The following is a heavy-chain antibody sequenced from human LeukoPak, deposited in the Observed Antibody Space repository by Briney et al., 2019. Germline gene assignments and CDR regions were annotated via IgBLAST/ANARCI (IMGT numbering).Heavy chain of an antibody. Sequence: SVKVSCKASGGTFSSYAISWVRQAPGQGLEWMGGIIPIFGTANYAQKFQGRVTITADESTSTAYMELSSLRSEDTAVYYCARGVGSGWYGIENWFDPWGQGTLVTVSS. CDR1: GGTFSSYA. CDR2: IIPIFGTA. CDR3: ARGVGSGWYGIENWFDP. J-gene: IGHJ5*02. V-gene: IGHV1-69*13. D-gene: IGHD6-19*01.